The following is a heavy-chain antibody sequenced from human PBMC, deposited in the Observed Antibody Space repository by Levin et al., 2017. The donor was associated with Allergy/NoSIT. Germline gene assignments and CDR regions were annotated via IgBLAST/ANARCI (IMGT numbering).Heavy chain of an antibody. J-gene: IGHJ4*02. CDR1: GYTFTSYA. CDR3: ARGTVTTSLPTTDY. D-gene: IGHD4-11*01. Sequence: GESLKISCKASGYTFTSYAMHWVRQAPGQRLEWMGWINAGNGNTKYSQTFQGRVTITRDTSASTPYMELSSLRSEDTAVYYCARGTVTTSLPTTDYWGQGTVVTVSS. CDR2: INAGNGNT. V-gene: IGHV1-3*01.